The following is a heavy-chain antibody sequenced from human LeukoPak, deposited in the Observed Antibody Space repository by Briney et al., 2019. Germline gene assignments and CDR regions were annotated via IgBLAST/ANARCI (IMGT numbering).Heavy chain of an antibody. V-gene: IGHV4-39*01. J-gene: IGHJ4*02. CDR1: GGSISSSSYY. Sequence: SETLSLTCTVSGGSISSSSYYWGWIRQPPGKGLEWIGSIYYSGSTYYNPSLKSRVTISVDTSKNQFSLKLRSVTAADTAVYFCARGFRGDNFDYWGQGTLVTVSS. CDR2: IYYSGST. CDR3: ARGFRGDNFDY. D-gene: IGHD7-27*01.